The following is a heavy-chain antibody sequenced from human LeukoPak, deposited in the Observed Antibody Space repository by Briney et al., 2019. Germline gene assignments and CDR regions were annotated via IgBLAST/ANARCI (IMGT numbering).Heavy chain of an antibody. J-gene: IGHJ5*02. CDR1: GYSFTSYW. CDR2: IYPGDSDT. D-gene: IGHD2-2*01. Sequence: GESLKISCKGSGYSFTSYWIGWVRQMPGKGLEWMGIIYPGDSDTRYSPSFQGQVTISADKSISTAYLQWSSLKASDTAMYYCARHGYTCQLPYVCWFDPWGQGTLVTVSS. V-gene: IGHV5-51*01. CDR3: ARHGYTCQLPYVCWFDP.